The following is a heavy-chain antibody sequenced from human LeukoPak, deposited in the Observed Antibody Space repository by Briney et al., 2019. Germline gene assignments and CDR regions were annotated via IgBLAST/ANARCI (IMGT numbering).Heavy chain of an antibody. V-gene: IGHV3-30-3*01. CDR3: ARDYPDGGGGRYFDWLPVF. CDR1: GFTFSSYA. J-gene: IGHJ4*02. D-gene: IGHD3-9*01. CDR2: ISYDGSNK. Sequence: GGSLRLSCAASGFTFSSYAMHWDRQAPGKGLEWVAVISYDGSNKYYADSVKGRFTISRDNSKNTLYLQMSSLRAEDTAVYYCARDYPDGGGGRYFDWLPVFWGQGTLVTVSS.